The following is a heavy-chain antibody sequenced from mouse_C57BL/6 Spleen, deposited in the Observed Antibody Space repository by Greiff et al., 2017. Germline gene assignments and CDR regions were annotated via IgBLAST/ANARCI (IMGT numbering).Heavy chain of an antibody. CDR2: IYPGSGNT. Sequence: QVQLKQSGAELVRPGASVKLSCKASGYTFTDYYINWVKQSPGQGLEWIARIYPGSGNTYYTEKFKGKATLTAEKSSSTAYMQLSSLTSEDSAVYFCARWGIGLNYFDYWGQGTTLTVSS. D-gene: IGHD3-1*01. V-gene: IGHV1-76*01. CDR3: ARWGIGLNYFDY. J-gene: IGHJ2*01. CDR1: GYTFTDYY.